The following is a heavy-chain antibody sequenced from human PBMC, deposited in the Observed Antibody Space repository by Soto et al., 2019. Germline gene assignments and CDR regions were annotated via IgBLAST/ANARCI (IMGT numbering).Heavy chain of an antibody. V-gene: IGHV4-4*02. CDR3: ARDRAGRHDYGDYYYYFDY. CDR1: DGSISSGNW. CDR2: IYHSGST. D-gene: IGHD4-17*01. J-gene: IGHJ4*02. Sequence: PSETPSLTFAVSDGSISSGNWWSWVRQPPGKGLEWIGEIYHSGSTNYNPSLKSRVTISVDKSKNQFSLKLSSVTAADTAVYYCARDRAGRHDYGDYYYYFDYWGQGTLVTVSS.